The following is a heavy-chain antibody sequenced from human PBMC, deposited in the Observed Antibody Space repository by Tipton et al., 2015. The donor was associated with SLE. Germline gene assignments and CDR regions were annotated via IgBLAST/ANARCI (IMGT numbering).Heavy chain of an antibody. CDR2: INPNGGGT. CDR1: RYTFTGYY. CDR3: ARDMAMARHYYMDV. Sequence: QVQLVQSGAEVKKTGASVKVSCKASRYTFTGYYIHWVRQAPGQGLEWMGWINPNGGGTNYAQKFHGRITMTRDTSITTSYMELRGLRSDDTAVYYCARDMAMARHYYMDVWGKGTTVIVSS. V-gene: IGHV1-2*02. D-gene: IGHD5-24*01. J-gene: IGHJ6*03.